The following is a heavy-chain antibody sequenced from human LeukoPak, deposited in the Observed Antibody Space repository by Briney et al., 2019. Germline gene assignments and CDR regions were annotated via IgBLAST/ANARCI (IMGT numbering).Heavy chain of an antibody. Sequence: ASVKVSCKVSGYTLTELSMHWVRQAPGKGLEWMGGFDPEDGETIYAQKFQGRVTMTEDASTDTAYMELSSLRSEDTAVYYCATEGIVAKRPQYYFDYWGQGTLVTVSS. V-gene: IGHV1-24*01. D-gene: IGHD5-12*01. J-gene: IGHJ4*02. CDR2: FDPEDGET. CDR3: ATEGIVAKRPQYYFDY. CDR1: GYTLTELS.